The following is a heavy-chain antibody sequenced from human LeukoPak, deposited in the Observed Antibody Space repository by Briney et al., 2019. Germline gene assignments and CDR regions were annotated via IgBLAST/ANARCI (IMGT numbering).Heavy chain of an antibody. D-gene: IGHD1-1*01. Sequence: PGGSLRLSCAASGFCFSSYVMCWVRQAPGKGLEWVSSISGSGNNKYYAESVKGRFTITRDNTKNTLFLQMNSLRAEDTAVFYCANRSGCTTGGFFDFWGQGTLVTVSS. J-gene: IGHJ4*02. CDR2: ISGSGNNK. CDR1: GFCFSSYV. CDR3: ANRSGCTTGGFFDF. V-gene: IGHV3-23*01.